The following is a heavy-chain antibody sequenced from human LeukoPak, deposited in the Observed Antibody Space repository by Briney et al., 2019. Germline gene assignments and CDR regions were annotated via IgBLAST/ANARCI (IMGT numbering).Heavy chain of an antibody. J-gene: IGHJ4*02. CDR2: INPNSGGT. D-gene: IGHD3-22*01. Sequence: ASVKVSCKASGYTFTGYYMHWVRQAPGQGLEWMGWINPNSGGTNYAQKFQGRVTMTRDTSISTAYMELSRLRSDDTAVYYCASDIDYYDSSGYQFYCWGQRTLVTASS. V-gene: IGHV1-2*02. CDR1: GYTFTGYY. CDR3: ASDIDYYDSSGYQFYC.